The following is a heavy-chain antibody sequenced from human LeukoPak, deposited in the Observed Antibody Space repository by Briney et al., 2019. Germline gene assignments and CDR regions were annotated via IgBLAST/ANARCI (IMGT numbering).Heavy chain of an antibody. Sequence: PGGSLRLSCAASGFTFSSYSMNWVRQAPGKGLEWVSSISSSGSYIYYADSVEGRFTISRDNAKNSLYLQMNSLRAEDTAVYYCARGATMNTVVVPAASDYWGQGTLVTVSS. CDR2: ISSSGSYI. J-gene: IGHJ4*02. V-gene: IGHV3-21*01. CDR3: ARGATMNTVVVPAASDY. CDR1: GFTFSSYS. D-gene: IGHD2-2*01.